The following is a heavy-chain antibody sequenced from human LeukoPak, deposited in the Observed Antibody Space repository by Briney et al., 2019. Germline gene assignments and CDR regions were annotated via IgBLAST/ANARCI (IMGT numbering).Heavy chain of an antibody. D-gene: IGHD3-22*01. CDR3: ARDSSPITMIVVAMDRGAFDI. V-gene: IGHV1-69*05. J-gene: IGHJ3*02. CDR2: IIPIFGTA. Sequence: SVKVSCKASGGTFSSYAISWVRQAPGQGLEWMGGIIPIFGTANYAQKFQGRVTITTDESTSTAYMELSSLRSEDTAVYYCARDSSPITMIVVAMDRGAFDIWGQGTMVTVSS. CDR1: GGTFSSYA.